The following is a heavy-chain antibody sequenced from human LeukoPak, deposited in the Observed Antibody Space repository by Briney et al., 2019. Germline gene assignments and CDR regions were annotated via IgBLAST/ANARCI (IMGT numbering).Heavy chain of an antibody. CDR2: IYHSGST. CDR1: GGSISSYY. V-gene: IGHV4-59*08. D-gene: IGHD1-26*01. J-gene: IGHJ4*02. Sequence: SETLSLTCTVSGGSISSYYWSWIRQPPGKGLEWIGYIYHSGSTNYNPSLKSRVTISVDTSKNQFSLKLSSVTAADTAVYYCARWPPGGSLDYWGQGTLVTVSS. CDR3: ARWPPGGSLDY.